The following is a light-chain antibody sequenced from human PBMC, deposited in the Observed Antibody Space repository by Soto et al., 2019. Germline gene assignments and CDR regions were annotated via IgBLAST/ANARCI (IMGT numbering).Light chain of an antibody. CDR2: EVS. CDR3: SSYAGSDNLV. J-gene: IGLJ3*02. CDR1: SSDVGGYNY. V-gene: IGLV2-8*02. Sequence: QSALTQPPSASRSTGQSVTISCTGTSSDVGGYNYVSWYQQHPGKAPRLMIYEVSKRPSGVPDRFSGSKSGNTASLTVSGLQAEDEADYYCSSYAGSDNLVFGGGTKLTVL.